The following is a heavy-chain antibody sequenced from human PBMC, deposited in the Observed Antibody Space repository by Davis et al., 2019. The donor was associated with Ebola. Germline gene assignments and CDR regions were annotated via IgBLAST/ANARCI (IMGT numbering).Heavy chain of an antibody. Sequence: AASVKVSCKASGYTFTNYGISWVRQAPGQGLEWMGWISAYNGNTNYPQKLQGRVAMTTDTSTSTAYMELSSLRSEDTAVYYCARVLTRPQRRWFDPWGQGTLVTVSS. CDR1: GYTFTNYG. V-gene: IGHV1-18*04. D-gene: IGHD1-14*01. CDR3: ARVLTRPQRRWFDP. CDR2: ISAYNGNT. J-gene: IGHJ5*02.